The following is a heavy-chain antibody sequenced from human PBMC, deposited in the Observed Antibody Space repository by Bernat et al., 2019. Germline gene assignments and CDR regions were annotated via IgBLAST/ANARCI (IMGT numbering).Heavy chain of an antibody. CDR3: ARVGQQLGAGGNFDY. CDR2: ISYDGSNK. J-gene: IGHJ4*02. D-gene: IGHD6-13*01. CDR1: GFTFSSYA. Sequence: QVQLVESGGGVVQPGRSLRLSCAASGFTFSSYAMHWVRQAPGKGLEWVAVISYDGSNKYYADSVKGRFTISRDNSKNTLYLQMNSLRAEDAAVYYCARVGQQLGAGGNFDYWGQGPLVTVSS. V-gene: IGHV3-30*01.